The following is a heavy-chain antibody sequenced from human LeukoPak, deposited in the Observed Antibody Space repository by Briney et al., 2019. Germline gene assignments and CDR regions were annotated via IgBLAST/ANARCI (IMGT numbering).Heavy chain of an antibody. CDR1: GFTVSSNY. J-gene: IGHJ3*02. V-gene: IGHV3-53*01. CDR3: ARVIVTGYYDAFDI. D-gene: IGHD3-9*01. Sequence: GGSLRLSCAASGFTVSSNYMSWVRQAPGKGLEWVSVIYNGGSTHYADSVKGRFTFSRDNSKNTLYLQMNSLRAEDTAVYYCARVIVTGYYDAFDIWGQGAMVTVSS. CDR2: IYNGGST.